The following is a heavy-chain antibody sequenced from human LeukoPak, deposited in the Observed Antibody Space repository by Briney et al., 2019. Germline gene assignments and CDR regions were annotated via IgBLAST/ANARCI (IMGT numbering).Heavy chain of an antibody. V-gene: IGHV4-59*01. Sequence: SVTLSLTCTVSGDSMRDYFWTWIRQPPGKGLEGIGYAADSGSTNYNPSLKSRVTISVDSSTNHFSLRLTSVTAADTAIYYCAAMTTVTMYSYFFDSWGQGTLLTVSS. D-gene: IGHD4-17*01. CDR3: AAMTTVTMYSYFFDS. J-gene: IGHJ4*02. CDR1: GDSMRDYF. CDR2: AADSGST.